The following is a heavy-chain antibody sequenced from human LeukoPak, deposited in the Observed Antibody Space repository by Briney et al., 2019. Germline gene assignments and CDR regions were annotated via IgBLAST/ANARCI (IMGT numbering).Heavy chain of an antibody. CDR2: IIPIFGTA. D-gene: IGHD6-13*01. J-gene: IGHJ4*02. CDR1: GGTFSSYA. CDR3: ARAPYQAAADDY. V-gene: IGHV1-69*06. Sequence: ASVKVSCKASGGTFSSYAISWVRQAPGQGLEWMGGIIPIFGTANYAQKFQGRVTITADKSTSTAYMELSSLRSEDTAVYYCARAPYQAAADDYWGQGTLVTVSS.